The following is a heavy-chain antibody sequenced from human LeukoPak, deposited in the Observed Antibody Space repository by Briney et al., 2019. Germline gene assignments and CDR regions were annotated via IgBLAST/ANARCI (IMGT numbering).Heavy chain of an antibody. D-gene: IGHD3-10*01. J-gene: IGHJ5*02. CDR1: GFSFSAYG. V-gene: IGHV3-30*18. Sequence: PGGSLRLSCGTSGFSFSAYGMHWVRQAPGKGLEWVAVISYDGGNKFYADSVKGRFTISRDNSKNTMSLQMNSLRAEDTALYYCAKASNSGYFYGLGRYENWFDAWGQGTLVTVSS. CDR2: ISYDGGNK. CDR3: AKASNSGYFYGLGRYENWFDA.